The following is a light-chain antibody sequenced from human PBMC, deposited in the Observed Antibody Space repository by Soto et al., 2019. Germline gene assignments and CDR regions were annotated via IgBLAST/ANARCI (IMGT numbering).Light chain of an antibody. CDR3: SSYTTSSTWV. CDR2: EVS. V-gene: IGLV2-14*01. J-gene: IGLJ3*02. Sequence: QSALTQPASVSGSPGQSIAISCTGSSSDVGAYNYVSWYQQHPGRAPKLVIYEVSDRPSGVSNRFSGSKSGNTASLTISGLQPEDDGDYYCSSYTTSSTWVFGGGTKLTVL. CDR1: SSDVGAYNY.